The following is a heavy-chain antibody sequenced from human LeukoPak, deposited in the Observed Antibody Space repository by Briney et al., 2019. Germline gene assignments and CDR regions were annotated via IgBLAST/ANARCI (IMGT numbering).Heavy chain of an antibody. CDR1: GFTFSSYA. J-gene: IGHJ3*02. CDR3: AREDYCGGDCLDAFDI. CDR2: ISSNGGST. V-gene: IGHV3-64*01. D-gene: IGHD2-21*02. Sequence: GGSLRLSCAASGFTFSSYAMHWVRQAPGKGLEYVSAISSNGGSTYYANSVKGRFTISRDNSKNTLYLQMGSLRAEDMAVYYCAREDYCGGDCLDAFDIWGQGTMVTVSS.